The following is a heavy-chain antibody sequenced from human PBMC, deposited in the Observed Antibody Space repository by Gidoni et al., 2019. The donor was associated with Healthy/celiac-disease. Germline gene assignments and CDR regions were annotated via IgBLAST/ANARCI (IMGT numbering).Heavy chain of an antibody. CDR2: IYYSGIT. V-gene: IGHV4-59*01. Sequence: QVQLQESGPGLVKPSATLSLTCTVSGGSISSYYWSWIRQPPGKGLEWIGYIYYSGITNYNPSLKSRVTISVDTSKNQFSLKLSSVTAADTAVYYCAREKGPRGLGWFDPWGQGTLVTVSS. J-gene: IGHJ5*02. D-gene: IGHD6-6*01. CDR1: GGSISSYY. CDR3: AREKGPRGLGWFDP.